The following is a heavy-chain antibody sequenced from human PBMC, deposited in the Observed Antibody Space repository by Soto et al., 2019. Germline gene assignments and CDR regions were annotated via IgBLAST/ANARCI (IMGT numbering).Heavy chain of an antibody. CDR3: ARGAPWGYDNLTGYHDYFDY. CDR1: GGSISSYY. J-gene: IGHJ4*02. Sequence: PSETLSLTCTVSGGSISSYYWSWIQQPAGKGLDWIGRIYTSGSTNYNPSLKSRVTMSVDTSKNQFSLKLSSVTAADTAVYYCARGAPWGYDNLTGYHDYFDYWGQGTLVTVSS. V-gene: IGHV4-4*07. D-gene: IGHD3-9*01. CDR2: IYTSGST.